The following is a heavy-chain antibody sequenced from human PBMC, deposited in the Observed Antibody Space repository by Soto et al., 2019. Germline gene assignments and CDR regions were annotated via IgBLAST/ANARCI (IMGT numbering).Heavy chain of an antibody. J-gene: IGHJ6*02. CDR2: IYTSGST. D-gene: IGHD1-26*01. Sequence: QVQLQESGPGLVKPSETLSLTCTVSGGSISSYYWSWIRQPAGQGLEWIGRIYTSGSTNYNPSLKSRVTMSVDTSKGQFSLKLSSVTAADTAVYYCARSGWGAFVDRRQTNGMDVWGQGTTVTVSS. V-gene: IGHV4-4*07. CDR1: GGSISSYY. CDR3: ARSGWGAFVDRRQTNGMDV.